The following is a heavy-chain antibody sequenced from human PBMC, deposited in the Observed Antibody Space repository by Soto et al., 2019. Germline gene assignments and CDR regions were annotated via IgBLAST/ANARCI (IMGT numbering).Heavy chain of an antibody. CDR3: AKRDLYY. CDR1: GFTFSTSA. V-gene: IGHV3-23*01. J-gene: IGHJ4*02. Sequence: EVQLLESGGGLVKPGGSLRLSCAASGFTFSTSAMSWVRQAPGQGLEWVSGISGSGGTTYYAASVKGRFTISRDNSKNTLYLQLNSLRAEDTAVYYCAKRDLYYWGQGTLATVSS. CDR2: ISGSGGTT.